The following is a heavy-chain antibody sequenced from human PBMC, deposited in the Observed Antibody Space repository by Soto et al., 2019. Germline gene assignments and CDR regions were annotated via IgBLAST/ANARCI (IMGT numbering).Heavy chain of an antibody. Sequence: ASVKVSCKASGYTFTSYGISWVRQAPGQGLEWMGWISAYNGNTSYAQKLQGRVTMTTDTSTSTAYMELRSLRSDDTAVYYCARASRIRFLEWFLNENWFDPWGQGTLVTVSS. CDR3: ARASRIRFLEWFLNENWFDP. D-gene: IGHD3-3*01. CDR1: GYTFTSYG. CDR2: ISAYNGNT. V-gene: IGHV1-18*04. J-gene: IGHJ5*02.